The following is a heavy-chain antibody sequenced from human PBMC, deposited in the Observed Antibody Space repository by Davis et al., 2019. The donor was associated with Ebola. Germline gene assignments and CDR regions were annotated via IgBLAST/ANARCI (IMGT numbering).Heavy chain of an antibody. J-gene: IGHJ4*02. V-gene: IGHV3-23*01. Sequence: GESLKISCAASGFTFSSYAMSWVRQAPGKGLEWVSTTRGSGGSTYYAGSVKGRFTISRDNSKNTLYLQMNSLRAEDTAVYYCAKKWGSSGWYAFDYWGQGTLVTVSS. CDR2: TRGSGGST. CDR1: GFTFSSYA. CDR3: AKKWGSSGWYAFDY. D-gene: IGHD6-19*01.